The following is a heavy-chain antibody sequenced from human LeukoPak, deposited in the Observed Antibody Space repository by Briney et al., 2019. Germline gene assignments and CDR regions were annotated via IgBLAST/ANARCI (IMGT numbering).Heavy chain of an antibody. CDR3: AKEGYSSTWNADFDF. V-gene: IGHV3-23*01. D-gene: IGHD6-13*01. J-gene: IGHJ4*02. CDR1: GFTFSSYA. Sequence: PGGSLRLSCAASGFTFSSYAMSWVRQAPGKGLELVSAISGSSGTTYYADSVKGRFTISRDNSKNTLYLQMNSLRAEDTAVYYCAKEGYSSTWNADFDFGGQGTLVTVSS. CDR2: ISGSSGTT.